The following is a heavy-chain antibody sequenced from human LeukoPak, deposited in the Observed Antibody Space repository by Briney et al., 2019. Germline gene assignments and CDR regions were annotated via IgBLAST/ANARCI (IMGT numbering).Heavy chain of an antibody. CDR1: GFTFSSYA. Sequence: PGGSLRLSCAASGFTFSSYAMSWVRQAPGKGLEWVSSISRTSAYIYYADSVKGRFTISRDNAKNSLYLQMNSLRAEDTAVYYCARGLYGDYVDLDFWGQGTLVTVSS. J-gene: IGHJ4*02. CDR2: ISRTSAYI. D-gene: IGHD4-17*01. CDR3: ARGLYGDYVDLDF. V-gene: IGHV3-21*01.